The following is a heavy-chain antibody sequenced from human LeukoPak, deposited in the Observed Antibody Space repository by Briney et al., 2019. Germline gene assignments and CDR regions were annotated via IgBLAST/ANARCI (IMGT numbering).Heavy chain of an antibody. Sequence: PGGSLRLSCAASGFTFSKYAIHWVRQGPGKGLEWVAVISYDGSEKYFGDSVKGRFTISRDNSKSTLYLQLNSLRAEDTALYYCARECDCSGATFDYWGQGTLVTVSS. D-gene: IGHD2-15*01. CDR3: ARECDCSGATFDY. V-gene: IGHV3-30*04. CDR2: ISYDGSEK. CDR1: GFTFSKYA. J-gene: IGHJ4*02.